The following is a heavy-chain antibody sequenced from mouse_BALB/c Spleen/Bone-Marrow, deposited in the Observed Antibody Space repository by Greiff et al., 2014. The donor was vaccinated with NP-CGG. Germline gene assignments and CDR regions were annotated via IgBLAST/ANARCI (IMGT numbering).Heavy chain of an antibody. J-gene: IGHJ3*01. CDR3: TREGLRRGFAY. V-gene: IGHV6-6*02. CDR1: GFTFSNYW. Sequence: EVKVEESGGGLVQPGGSMRLSCVASGFTFSNYWMNWVRQSPEKGLEWVAEIRLKSNNYATHYAESVKGRFTISRDDSKSSVYPQMNNLRAEDTGIYYCTREGLRRGFAYWGQGTLVTVSA. CDR2: IRLKSNNYAT. D-gene: IGHD2-2*01.